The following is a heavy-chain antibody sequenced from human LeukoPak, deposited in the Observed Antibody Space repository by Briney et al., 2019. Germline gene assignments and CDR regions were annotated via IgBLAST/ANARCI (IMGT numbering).Heavy chain of an antibody. D-gene: IGHD3-22*01. CDR1: GFTFSGSA. Sequence: GGSLKLSCAASGFTFSGSAMHWVRQASGKGLEWVGRIRSKANSYATAYAASVKGRFTISRDDSKNTAYLQMNSLKTEDTAVYYCTSTYYYDSSGSPIWGQGTMDTVSS. CDR3: TSTYYYDSSGSPI. J-gene: IGHJ3*02. CDR2: IRSKANSYAT. V-gene: IGHV3-73*01.